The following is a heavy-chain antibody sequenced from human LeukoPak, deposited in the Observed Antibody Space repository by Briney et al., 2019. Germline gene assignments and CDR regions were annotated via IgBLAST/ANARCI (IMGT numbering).Heavy chain of an antibody. Sequence: GGSLRLSCAASGFTVSSNYMSWVRQAPGKGLEWVSAISGSGGSTYYADSVKGRFTISRDNSKNTLYLQMNSLRAEDTAVYYCARVTHCTNIGCLGSFDYWGQGTLVTVSS. CDR3: ARVTHCTNIGCLGSFDY. CDR2: ISGSGGST. J-gene: IGHJ4*02. CDR1: GFTVSSNY. D-gene: IGHD2-8*01. V-gene: IGHV3-23*01.